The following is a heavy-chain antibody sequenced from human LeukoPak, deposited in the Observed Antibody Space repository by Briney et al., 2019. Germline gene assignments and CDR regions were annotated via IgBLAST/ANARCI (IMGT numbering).Heavy chain of an antibody. V-gene: IGHV1-8*01. CDR2: MSPDSANT. J-gene: IGHJ3*02. CDR3: ARGRAATRAFDI. CDR1: GYTFTSYD. D-gene: IGHD2-15*01. Sequence: ASVKVSCKASGYTFTSYDINWVRQATGQGLEWMGWMSPDSANTGHAQKFQGRVTMTRNNSISTAYMELSSLRSEDTAVYYCARGRAATRAFDIWGQGTMVTVSS.